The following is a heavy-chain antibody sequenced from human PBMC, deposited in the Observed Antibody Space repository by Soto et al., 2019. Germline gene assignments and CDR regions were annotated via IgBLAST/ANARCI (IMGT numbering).Heavy chain of an antibody. V-gene: IGHV3-74*01. D-gene: IGHD4-4*01. J-gene: IGHJ6*02. CDR2: INSDGSSP. CDR3: VRASTTINYYGMDV. CDR1: GFTFSSYW. Sequence: GGSLRLSCAASGFTFSSYWMHWVRQVPGKGLVWVSRINSDGSSPSHADSVKGRFTISRDNAKNTLYLQMNSLRAEDTAVYYCVRASTTINYYGMDVWGQGTKVTVSS.